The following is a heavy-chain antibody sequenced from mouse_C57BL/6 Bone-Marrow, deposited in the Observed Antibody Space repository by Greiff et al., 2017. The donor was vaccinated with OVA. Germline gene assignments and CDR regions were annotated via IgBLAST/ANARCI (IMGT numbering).Heavy chain of an antibody. Sequence: EVQRVESGGGLVQPGGSLKLSCAASGFTFSDYGMAWVRQAPRKGPEWVAFISNLAYSIYYADTVTGTFTISREKAKNTLYLEMSSLRSEDTAMYYCARRWDGFYYAMDYWGQGTSVTVSS. CDR1: GFTFSDYG. D-gene: IGHD4-1*01. CDR3: ARRWDGFYYAMDY. J-gene: IGHJ4*01. CDR2: ISNLAYSI. V-gene: IGHV5-15*01.